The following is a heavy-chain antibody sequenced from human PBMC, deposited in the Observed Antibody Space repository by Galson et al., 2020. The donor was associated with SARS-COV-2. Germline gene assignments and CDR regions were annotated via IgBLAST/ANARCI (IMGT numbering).Heavy chain of an antibody. V-gene: IGHV4-31*03. J-gene: IGHJ3*02. D-gene: IGHD6-13*01. CDR1: GGSLSSGGYY. CDR2: IYYSGST. Sequence: SETLSLTGTVSGGSLSSGGYYWSWIRQHPGKGLEWIGYIYYSGSTYYNPSLKSRFTISVDTSKNRFSLKLSSVTAAATAVYYCARDVGSSWAADAFGTWGQWTMVTVSS. CDR3: ARDVGSSWAADAFGT.